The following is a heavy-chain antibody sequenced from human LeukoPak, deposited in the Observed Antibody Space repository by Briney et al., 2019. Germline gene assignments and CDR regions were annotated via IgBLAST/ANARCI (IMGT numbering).Heavy chain of an antibody. D-gene: IGHD3-10*01. V-gene: IGHV4-4*02. Sequence: PSETLSLTCTVSGGSISSSNWWSWVRQPPGKGLEWIGEIYHSGSTNYNPSLKSRVNISVDKSKNQFALKLSSVTAADTAVYYCARVSSMVRGLSGWFDPWGQGTLVTASS. CDR3: ARVSSMVRGLSGWFDP. CDR1: GGSISSSNW. J-gene: IGHJ5*02. CDR2: IYHSGST.